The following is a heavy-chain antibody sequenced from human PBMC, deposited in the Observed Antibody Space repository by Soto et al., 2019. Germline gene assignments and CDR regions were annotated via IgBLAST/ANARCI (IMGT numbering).Heavy chain of an antibody. CDR1: GGSFRGFY. J-gene: IGHJ3*02. CDR2: INHSGST. Sequence: SETLSLTCAVAGGSFRGFYWTWLRQTPEKGLEWIGDINHSGSTNYNPSLKSRVTISVDTSKNQFSLKLSSVTAADTAVYYCERHMGLVRGNDAFDIWGQGTMVT. CDR3: ERHMGLVRGNDAFDI. D-gene: IGHD3-10*01. V-gene: IGHV4-34*01.